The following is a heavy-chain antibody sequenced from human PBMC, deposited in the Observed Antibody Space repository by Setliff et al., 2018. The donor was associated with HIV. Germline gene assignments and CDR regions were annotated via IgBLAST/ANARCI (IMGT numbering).Heavy chain of an antibody. CDR3: ARVREGPTSRRAFDI. CDR1: GYSISSGYY. CDR2: IRHSGTT. J-gene: IGHJ3*02. Sequence: SETLSLTCTVSGYSISSGYYWGWIRQPPGKGLEWIGSIRHSGTTYYNPSLKSRVTISVDTSKNQFSLELGSVTAADTALYYCARVREGPTSRRAFDIWGQGTMVTVSS. V-gene: IGHV4-38-2*02. D-gene: IGHD1-1*01.